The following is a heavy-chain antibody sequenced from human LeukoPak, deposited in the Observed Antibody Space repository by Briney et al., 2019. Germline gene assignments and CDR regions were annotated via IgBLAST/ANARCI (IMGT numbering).Heavy chain of an antibody. CDR1: GGSISSYY. CDR2: IYYSGST. V-gene: IGHV4-59*01. J-gene: IGHJ5*02. CDR3: ARAQVMITFGGVIYGNWFDP. D-gene: IGHD3-16*01. Sequence: SETLSLTCTVSGGSISSYYWSWIRQPPGKGLEWIGYIYYSGSTNYNPSLKSRVAISVDTSKNQFSLKLSSVTDADTAVYYCARAQVMITFGGVIYGNWFDPWGQGTLVTVSS.